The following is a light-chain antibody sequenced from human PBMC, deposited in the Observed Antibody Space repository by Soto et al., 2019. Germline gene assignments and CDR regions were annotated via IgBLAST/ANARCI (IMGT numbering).Light chain of an antibody. Sequence: EIVLTQSPGTLSLSPGQRATLSCRASQSVSSSYLAWYQQKPGQAPRLLIYGASSRATGIQDRFSGSGSGTDFTLTISRLEPEDFAVYYCKQYSDSPRTFGQGTKVDIK. CDR2: GAS. CDR3: KQYSDSPRT. CDR1: QSVSSSY. V-gene: IGKV3-20*01. J-gene: IGKJ1*01.